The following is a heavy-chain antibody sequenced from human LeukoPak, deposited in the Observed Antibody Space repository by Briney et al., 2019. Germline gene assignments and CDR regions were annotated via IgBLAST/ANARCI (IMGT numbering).Heavy chain of an antibody. V-gene: IGHV3-15*01. CDR1: EFTFSNAW. J-gene: IGHJ6*04. CDR2: IKSKTDGGTT. D-gene: IGHD6-13*01. CDR3: TTELRGIAAAGYYYYGMDV. Sequence: GGSLRLSCAASEFTFSNAWMSWVRQAPGKGLEWVGRIKSKTDGGTTDYAAPVKGRFTISRDDSKNTLYLQMNSLKTEDTAVYYCTTELRGIAAAGYYYYGMDVWGKGTTVTVSS.